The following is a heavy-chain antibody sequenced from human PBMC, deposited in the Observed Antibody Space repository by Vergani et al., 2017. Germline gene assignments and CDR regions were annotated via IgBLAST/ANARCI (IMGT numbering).Heavy chain of an antibody. J-gene: IGHJ6*02. CDR2: ISSSSSTI. Sequence: EVQLLESGGGLVQPGGSLRLSCAASGFTFSSYSMNWVRQAPGKGLEWVSYISSSSSTIYYADSVKGRFTISRDNAKNSLYLQMNSLRAEDTAVYYCARGGLKGSSWGDYYYYYGMDVWGQGTTVTVSS. CDR3: ARGGLKGSSWGDYYYYYGMDV. CDR1: GFTFSSYS. V-gene: IGHV3-48*01. D-gene: IGHD6-13*01.